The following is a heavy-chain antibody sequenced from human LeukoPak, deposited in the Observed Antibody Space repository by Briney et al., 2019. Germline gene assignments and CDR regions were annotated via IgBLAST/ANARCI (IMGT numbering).Heavy chain of an antibody. Sequence: GGSLRLSCAASGFTFSSYTMNWVRQAPGKGLEWVSYISSSSSTIYYADSVKGRFTISRDNAKNLLYLQMNSLRAEDTAVYYCASPPLPYCSGGSCLHYWGQGTLVTVSS. CDR1: GFTFSSYT. CDR2: ISSSSSTI. J-gene: IGHJ4*02. D-gene: IGHD2-15*01. V-gene: IGHV3-48*04. CDR3: ASPPLPYCSGGSCLHY.